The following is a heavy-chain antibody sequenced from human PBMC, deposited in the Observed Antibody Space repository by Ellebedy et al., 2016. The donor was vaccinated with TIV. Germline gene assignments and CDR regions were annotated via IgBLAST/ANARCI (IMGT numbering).Heavy chain of an antibody. D-gene: IGHD2/OR15-2a*01. Sequence: SVKVSXXASGGTFRNDPISWVRQAPGQGLEWMGGIIPSYGTPNYAQKFQGRVSITADKSTSTAYMDLSSLRSDDTAVYYCARDRGGSYLNYYGMDVWGQGTTVTVSS. CDR3: ARDRGGSYLNYYGMDV. CDR2: IIPSYGTP. CDR1: GGTFRNDP. J-gene: IGHJ6*02. V-gene: IGHV1-69*06.